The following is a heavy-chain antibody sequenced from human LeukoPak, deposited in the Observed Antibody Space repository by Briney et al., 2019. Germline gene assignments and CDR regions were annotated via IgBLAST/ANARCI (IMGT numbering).Heavy chain of an antibody. Sequence: ASVKVSCKASGYTFTGYYMHWVRQAPGQGLEWMGWINPNSGGTNYAQKFQGRVTITRDTSISTAYMELSRLRSDDTAVYYCARGPAHRLEPIDYWGQGTLVTVSS. CDR3: ARGPAHRLEPIDY. CDR1: GYTFTGYY. D-gene: IGHD1-1*01. CDR2: INPNSGGT. J-gene: IGHJ4*02. V-gene: IGHV1-2*02.